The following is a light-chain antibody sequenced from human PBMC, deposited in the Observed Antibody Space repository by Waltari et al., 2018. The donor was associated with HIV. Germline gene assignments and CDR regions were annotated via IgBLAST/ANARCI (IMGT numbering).Light chain of an antibody. V-gene: IGKV1-9*01. Sequence: DILLTQSPPLVSASVRDRITITCRASQGIRNYLAGYQQKPGRPPKILVDGASTLKESVPSRFVGGGSGTQFTLTITRLQPEDFATYFCQQESSSPLTFGPGTRVDVK. CDR2: GAS. CDR3: QQESSSPLT. J-gene: IGKJ3*01. CDR1: QGIRNY.